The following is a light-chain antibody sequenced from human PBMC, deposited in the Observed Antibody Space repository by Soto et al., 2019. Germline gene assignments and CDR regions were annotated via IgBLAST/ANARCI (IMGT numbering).Light chain of an antibody. CDR1: SSDVGGYNY. Sequence: QSAPTQSRSVSGSPGQSVTISCTGTSSDVGGYNYVSWYQQHPGKAPKLMIYDVNTRPSGVPDRFSGSKSGNTASLTIYGLQAEDEADYYCCSYAGSNTGVFGGGTKLTVL. J-gene: IGLJ3*02. CDR3: CSYAGSNTGV. V-gene: IGLV2-11*01. CDR2: DVN.